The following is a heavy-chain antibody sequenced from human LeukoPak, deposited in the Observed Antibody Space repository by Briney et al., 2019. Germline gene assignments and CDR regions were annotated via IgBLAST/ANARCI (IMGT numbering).Heavy chain of an antibody. Sequence: PGGSLRLSCAASGFTFSSYAMSWVRQAPGKELEWVSAISGSGGSTYYADSVKGRFTISRDNSKNTLYLQMNSLRAEDTAVYYCAKDLGVEMATNGDYWGQGTLVTVSS. V-gene: IGHV3-23*01. D-gene: IGHD5-24*01. J-gene: IGHJ4*02. CDR1: GFTFSSYA. CDR3: AKDLGVEMATNGDY. CDR2: ISGSGGST.